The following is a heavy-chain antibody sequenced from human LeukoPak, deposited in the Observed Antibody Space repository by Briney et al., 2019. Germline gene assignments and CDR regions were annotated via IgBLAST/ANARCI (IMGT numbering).Heavy chain of an antibody. CDR2: IYHTATT. CDR1: GDSIRSDR. Sequence: SETLSLTCAVSGDSIRSDRWNWIRQIPGKGLEWIGYIYHTATTNYNHSFRTRVTMSLDTSNNQFSLRLTSVTAADTAVYYCAGPPARGGWAYYFDYGGRGAWVTVSS. D-gene: IGHD3-10*01. CDR3: AGPPARGGWAYYFDY. V-gene: IGHV4-4*09. J-gene: IGHJ4*02.